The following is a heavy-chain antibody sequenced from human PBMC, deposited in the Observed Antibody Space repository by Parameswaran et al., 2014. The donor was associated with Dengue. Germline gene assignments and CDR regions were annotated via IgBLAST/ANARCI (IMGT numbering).Heavy chain of an antibody. J-gene: IGHJ4*02. CDR3: AHGLYYGDYGPYFDY. V-gene: IGHV1-69*10. Sequence: WVRQAPGQGLEWMGGIIPILGIANYAQKFQGRVTITADKSTSTAYMELSSLRSEDTAVYYCAHGLYYGDYGPYFDYWGQGTLVTVSS. D-gene: IGHD4-17*01. CDR2: IIPILGIA.